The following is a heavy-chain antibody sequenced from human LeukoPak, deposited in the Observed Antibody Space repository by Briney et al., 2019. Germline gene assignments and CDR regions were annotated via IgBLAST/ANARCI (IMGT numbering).Heavy chain of an antibody. CDR3: ARDPAGSGFAFDS. D-gene: IGHD1-1*01. CDR1: GFIFSNDA. CDR2: IWSDGSNK. Sequence: GGSLRLSCAASGFIFSNDAMHWIRQAPGKGLEWVAFIWSDGSNKYYADSVKGRFTISRDNSEDTLYLQMNSLRVEDTAVYYCARDPAGSGFAFDSWGQGALVTVSS. V-gene: IGHV3-33*01. J-gene: IGHJ4*02.